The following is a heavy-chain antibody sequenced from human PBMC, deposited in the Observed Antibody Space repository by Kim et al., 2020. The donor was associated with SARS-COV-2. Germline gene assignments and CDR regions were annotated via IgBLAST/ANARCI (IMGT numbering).Heavy chain of an antibody. CDR1: GFTFSNYG. CDR3: ARDLAPAACIVWGIGYY. CDR2: IRSGGSNK. J-gene: IGHJ4*01. D-gene: IGHD3-16*01. V-gene: IGHV3-33*08. Sequence: GGSLRLSCAASGFTFSNYGMHWVRQAPGKGLEWVADIRSGGSNKYYADSVKGRFTISRDNSKNTLYLQMNSLRAEDTAVYYCARDLAPAACIVWGIGYY.